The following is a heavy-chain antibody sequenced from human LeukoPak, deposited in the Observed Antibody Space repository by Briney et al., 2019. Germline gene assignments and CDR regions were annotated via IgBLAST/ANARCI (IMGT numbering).Heavy chain of an antibody. CDR2: ISGSGGST. Sequence: PGGSLRLSCAASGFTFSSYAMSWVRQAPGKGLEWVSAISGSGGSTYYADSVKGRFTISRDNSKNTLYLQMNSLRAEDTVVYYCAKALGSGISKYYFDYWGQGTLVTVSS. V-gene: IGHV3-23*01. CDR3: AKALGSGISKYYFDY. J-gene: IGHJ4*02. D-gene: IGHD3-10*01. CDR1: GFTFSSYA.